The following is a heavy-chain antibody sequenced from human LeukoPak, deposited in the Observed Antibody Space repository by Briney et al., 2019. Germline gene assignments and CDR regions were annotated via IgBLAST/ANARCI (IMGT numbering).Heavy chain of an antibody. CDR2: IYYSGST. CDR3: ARAIEVQGAVAGTDAFDI. D-gene: IGHD6-19*01. V-gene: IGHV4-39*07. CDR1: GGSISSSSYY. J-gene: IGHJ3*02. Sequence: PSETLSLTCTVSGGSISSSSYYWGWIRQPPGKGLEWIGSIYYSGSTYYNPSLKSRVTISVDTSKNQFSLKLSSVTAADTAVYYCARAIEVQGAVAGTDAFDIWGQGTMVTVSS.